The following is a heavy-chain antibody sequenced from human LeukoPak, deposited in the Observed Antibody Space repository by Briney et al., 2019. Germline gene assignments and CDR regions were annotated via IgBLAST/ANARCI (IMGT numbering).Heavy chain of an antibody. J-gene: IGHJ3*02. V-gene: IGHV3-7*01. Sequence: PGGSLRLSCAASGFIFSSYWMSWVRQAPGEGMEWVANIKQDGSEKYYLDSVKGRFTISRDNAKNSLYLQMSSLRAEDTAVYYCAKQYSYWDVFDIWGQGTLVTVS. CDR1: GFIFSSYW. CDR2: IKQDGSEK. CDR3: AKQYSYWDVFDI. D-gene: IGHD2-21*02.